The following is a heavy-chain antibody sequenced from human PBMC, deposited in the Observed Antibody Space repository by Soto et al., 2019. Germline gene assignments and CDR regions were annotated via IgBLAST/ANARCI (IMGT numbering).Heavy chain of an antibody. CDR1: GGSISSSSYY. CDR2: IYYSGST. V-gene: IGHV4-39*01. CDR3: ASLRIGYCSGGSCYPSI. Sequence: SETLSLTCTVSGGSISSSSYYWGWIRQPPGKGLEWIGSIYYSGSTYYNPSLKSRVTMSVDTSKNQFSLKLSSVTAADTAVYYCASLRIGYCSGGSCYPSIWGQGTMVPVSS. J-gene: IGHJ3*02. D-gene: IGHD2-15*01.